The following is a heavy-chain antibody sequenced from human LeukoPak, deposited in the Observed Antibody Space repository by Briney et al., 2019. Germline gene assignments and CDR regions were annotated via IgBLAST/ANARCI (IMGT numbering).Heavy chain of an antibody. D-gene: IGHD2-2*02. CDR3: ARLCSSTSSYMGYYYGMDV. V-gene: IGHV3-30-3*01. J-gene: IGHJ6*02. CDR1: GFTFSSYA. Sequence: GGSLRLSCAASGFTFSSYAMHWVRQAPGKGLEWVAVISYDGSNKYYADSVKGRFTISRDNYKNTLYLQMNSLRAEDTAVYYCARLCSSTSSYMGYYYGMDVWGQGTTVTVSS. CDR2: ISYDGSNK.